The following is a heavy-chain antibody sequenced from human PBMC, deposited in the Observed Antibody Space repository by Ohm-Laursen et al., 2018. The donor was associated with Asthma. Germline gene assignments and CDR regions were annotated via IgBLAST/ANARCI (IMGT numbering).Heavy chain of an antibody. Sequence: SLRLSCAATGYTFSRYSIHWVRQVPGKGLEWVASISTDSTFIYYADSVRGRFTTSRDNAKNSVYLQMNSLRAEDTALYYCARIGPEWELPGREYSLHHWGQGTQVTVSS. CDR1: GYTFSRYS. CDR2: ISTDSTFI. J-gene: IGHJ1*01. CDR3: ARIGPEWELPGREYSLHH. V-gene: IGHV3-21*01. D-gene: IGHD1-26*01.